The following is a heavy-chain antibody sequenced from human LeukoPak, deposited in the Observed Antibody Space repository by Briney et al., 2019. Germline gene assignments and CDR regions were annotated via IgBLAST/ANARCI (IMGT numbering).Heavy chain of an antibody. J-gene: IGHJ3*01. V-gene: IGHV4-59*08. Sequence: SETLSLTCTVSGGSISIYYWSWIRQPPGKGLEWIGYIFYSGSTNSHPSLKSRVTISVDTSKNQFSLNLRYVTAADTAVYYCARRDGSTTDAFDFWGQGKMVTVSS. D-gene: IGHD3-10*01. CDR2: IFYSGST. CDR1: GGSISIYY. CDR3: ARRDGSTTDAFDF.